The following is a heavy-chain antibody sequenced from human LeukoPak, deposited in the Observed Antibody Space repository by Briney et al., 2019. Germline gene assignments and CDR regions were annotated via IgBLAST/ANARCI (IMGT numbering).Heavy chain of an antibody. CDR1: GFTFSSYS. CDR3: ARFMVAYMTSDY. J-gene: IGHJ4*02. Sequence: GGSLRLSCAASGFTFSSYSMNWVRQAPGKGLEWVSSISSSSSYIYYADSVKGRFTISRDNAKNSLYLQMNSLRAEDTAVYYCARFMVAYMTSDYWGQGTLVTVSS. D-gene: IGHD5-12*01. V-gene: IGHV3-21*01. CDR2: ISSSSSYI.